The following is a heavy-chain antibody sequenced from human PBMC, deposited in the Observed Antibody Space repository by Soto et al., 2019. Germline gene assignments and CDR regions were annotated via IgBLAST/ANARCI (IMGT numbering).Heavy chain of an antibody. Sequence: VKVSCKASGGTFSSYAISWVRQAPGQGLEWMGGIIPIFGTANYARKFQGRVTITADESTSTAYMELSSLRSEDTAVYYCASRLRFLEWSHRGYYGMDVWGQGTTVTVSS. CDR3: ASRLRFLEWSHRGYYGMDV. CDR2: IIPIFGTA. D-gene: IGHD3-3*01. V-gene: IGHV1-69*01. J-gene: IGHJ6*02. CDR1: GGTFSSYA.